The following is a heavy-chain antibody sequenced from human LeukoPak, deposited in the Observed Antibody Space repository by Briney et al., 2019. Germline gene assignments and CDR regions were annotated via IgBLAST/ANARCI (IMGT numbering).Heavy chain of an antibody. CDR1: GFTVSSNY. V-gene: IGHV3-53*01. J-gene: IGHJ3*01. CDR3: AKDTTLFRELTRGGAFDF. Sequence: PGGSLRLSCAASGFTVSSNYMSWVRQAPGKGLEWVSVIYSGGSTYYADSVKGRFTISRDNSKNTLYLQMNSLRAEDTALYYCAKDTTLFRELTRGGAFDFWGQGTMVAVSS. CDR2: IYSGGST. D-gene: IGHD3-10*01.